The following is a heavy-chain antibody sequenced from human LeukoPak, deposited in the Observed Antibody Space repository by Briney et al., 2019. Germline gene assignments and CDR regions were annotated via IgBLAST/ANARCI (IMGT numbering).Heavy chain of an antibody. CDR2: ISGSGGTT. V-gene: IGHV3-23*01. D-gene: IGHD3-10*01. CDR1: GFTSSSYA. CDR3: AKSGGLSGSGRLGMDV. Sequence: GGSLGLSCAASGFTSSSYAMSWVRQAPGKGLEWVSAISGSGGTTYYADSVKGRFTISRDNSINTLYLQMSSLRAGDAAVYYCAKSGGLSGSGRLGMDVWGQGTTVTVSS. J-gene: IGHJ6*02.